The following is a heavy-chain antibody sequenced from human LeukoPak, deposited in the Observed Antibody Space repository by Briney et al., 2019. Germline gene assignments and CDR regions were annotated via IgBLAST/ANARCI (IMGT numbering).Heavy chain of an antibody. CDR2: IYHRGST. CDR1: GGSISSGSYY. Sequence: ASETLSLTCTVSGGSISSGSYYWGWIRQSPGKGLEWIGNIYHRGSTHYNPSLKSRVTISMDTSKNQFSLKLSSVTAADTAVYYCARDVRNYYDSSGYYLFDYWGQGTLVTVSS. CDR3: ARDVRNYYDSSGYYLFDY. V-gene: IGHV4-39*07. D-gene: IGHD3-22*01. J-gene: IGHJ4*02.